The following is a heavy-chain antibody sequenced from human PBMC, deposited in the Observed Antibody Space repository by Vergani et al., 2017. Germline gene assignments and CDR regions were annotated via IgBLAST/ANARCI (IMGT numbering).Heavy chain of an antibody. D-gene: IGHD3-16*01. J-gene: IGHJ4*02. Sequence: EVQLVESGGGLVQPGGSLRLSCAASGFTFSNYWMHWVRHYQGKGLMWVSRTNNDGSSIEYADSVKGRFTIFRDNAKNTVYLQMNGLKIEDTAVYYCARDLGGPDYWGQGTLVTVSS. CDR2: TNNDGSSI. CDR1: GFTFSNYW. CDR3: ARDLGGPDY. V-gene: IGHV3-74*01.